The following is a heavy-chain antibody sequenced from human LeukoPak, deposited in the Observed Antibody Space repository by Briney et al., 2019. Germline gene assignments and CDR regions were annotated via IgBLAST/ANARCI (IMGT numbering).Heavy chain of an antibody. J-gene: IGHJ4*02. CDR1: GYTFTSYY. CDR2: INPNSGDT. Sequence: ASVKVSCKASGYTFTSYYMHWVRQAPGQGLEWMGRINPNSGDTFYAQKFQGRVTMTRDTSISTAYMELSRLRSDDTAVYYCARVMKATVRTSNFDYWGQGTLVTVSS. CDR3: ARVMKATVRTSNFDY. D-gene: IGHD4-17*01. V-gene: IGHV1-2*06.